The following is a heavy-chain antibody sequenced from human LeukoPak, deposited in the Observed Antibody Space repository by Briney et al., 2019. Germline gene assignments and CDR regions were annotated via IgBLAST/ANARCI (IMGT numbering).Heavy chain of an antibody. Sequence: SETLSLTCTVSGGSISSYYWSWIRQPPGKGLEWIGYIYYSGNTNYNPSLKSRVTISVDTSKNHFSLKLSSVTTADTAVYYCARDRRDGYSCWFDYWGQGTLVTVSS. CDR3: ARDRRDGYSCWFDY. CDR1: GGSISSYY. V-gene: IGHV4-59*01. J-gene: IGHJ4*02. D-gene: IGHD5-24*01. CDR2: IYYSGNT.